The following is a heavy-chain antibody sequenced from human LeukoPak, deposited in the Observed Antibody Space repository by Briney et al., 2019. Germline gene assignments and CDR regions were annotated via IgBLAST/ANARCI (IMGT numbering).Heavy chain of an antibody. J-gene: IGHJ4*02. CDR1: GFTFSSYA. D-gene: IGHD5-18*01. Sequence: GGSLRLSCVASGFTFSSYAMSWVRQVPGKGLEWVSAITGSGSGTFYADSVKGRFTISRDNSKNTLFLQMNSLRAEDTAIYYCAKDRVDTEWGQGTLVTVSS. CDR3: AKDRVDTE. V-gene: IGHV3-23*01. CDR2: ITGSGSGT.